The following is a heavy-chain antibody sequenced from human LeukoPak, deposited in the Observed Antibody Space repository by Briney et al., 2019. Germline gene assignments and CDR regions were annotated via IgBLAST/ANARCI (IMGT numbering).Heavy chain of an antibody. CDR1: GGSISSGGCY. CDR3: ARGVVIVVEGWFDP. J-gene: IGHJ5*02. D-gene: IGHD3-22*01. Sequence: SQSLSLECNVSGGSISSGGCYWSWIRQHPGKSLEWIGYIYYSGSTYYNPSLKSRVTISVDTSKNQFSLKLSSVTAADTAVYYCARGVVIVVEGWFDPWGQGTQVTVSS. CDR2: IYYSGST. V-gene: IGHV4-31*03.